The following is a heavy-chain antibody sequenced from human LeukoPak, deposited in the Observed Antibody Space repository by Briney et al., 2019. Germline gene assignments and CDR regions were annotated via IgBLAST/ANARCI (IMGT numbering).Heavy chain of an antibody. CDR1: GGSISSYY. V-gene: IGHV4-39*07. CDR2: IYYSGST. CDR3: ASHSGGYAY. J-gene: IGHJ4*02. D-gene: IGHD5-12*01. Sequence: PSETLSLTCTVSGGSISSYYWGWIRQPPGRGLEWIGSIYYSGSTYYNPSLKSRVTISVDTSKNQFSLKVSSVTAADTAVYYCASHSGGYAYWGQGTLVTVSS.